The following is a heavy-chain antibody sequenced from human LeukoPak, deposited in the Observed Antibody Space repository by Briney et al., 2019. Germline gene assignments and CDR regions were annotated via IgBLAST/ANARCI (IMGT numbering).Heavy chain of an antibody. J-gene: IGHJ3*02. CDR3: AKAHNHYDSSGYYGHAFDI. Sequence: GGSLRLSCAASGFTFSSYAMSWVRQAPGKGLEWVSAISGSGGSTYYADSVKGRFTISRDNSKNTLYLQMNSLRAEDTAVYYCAKAHNHYDSSGYYGHAFDIWGQGTMVTVSS. CDR2: ISGSGGST. V-gene: IGHV3-23*01. CDR1: GFTFSSYA. D-gene: IGHD3-22*01.